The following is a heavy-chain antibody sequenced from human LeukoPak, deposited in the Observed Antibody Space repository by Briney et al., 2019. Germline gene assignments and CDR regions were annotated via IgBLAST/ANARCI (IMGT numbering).Heavy chain of an antibody. CDR3: AREGRWNDDY. CDR2: ISSSSSYI. V-gene: IGHV3-21*01. CDR1: GFTFSSYS. Sequence: GGSLRLSCAASGFTFSSYSMNWVRQAPGKGLEWVSSISSSSSYIYYAGSVKGRFTISRDNAKNSLYLQMNSLRAEDTAVYYCAREGRWNDDYWGQGTLVTVSS. J-gene: IGHJ4*02. D-gene: IGHD1-1*01.